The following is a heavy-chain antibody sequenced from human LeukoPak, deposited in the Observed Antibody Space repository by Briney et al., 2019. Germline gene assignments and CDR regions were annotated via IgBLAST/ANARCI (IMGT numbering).Heavy chain of an antibody. V-gene: IGHV4-59*01. CDR2: IYYSGST. Sequence: SETLSLTCTVSGGSISSYYWSWIRQPPGKGLEWIGYIYYSGSTNYNPSLKSRVTISVDTSKNQFSLKLSSVTAADTAVYYCAREAPGYYYGMDVWGRGTTVTVSS. D-gene: IGHD2-2*01. CDR1: GGSISSYY. J-gene: IGHJ6*02. CDR3: AREAPGYYYGMDV.